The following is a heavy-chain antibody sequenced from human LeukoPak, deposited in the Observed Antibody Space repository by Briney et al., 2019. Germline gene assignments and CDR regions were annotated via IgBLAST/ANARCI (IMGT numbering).Heavy chain of an antibody. CDR1: GFTFSVFE. CDR3: ARDPGDY. J-gene: IGHJ4*02. Sequence: GGPLKLSCPAPGFTFSVFEMNWVRQAPGKGLEWVSYISSSGSTIYYADSVKGRFTISRDNAKNSLYLQMNSLRVEDTAVYYCARDPGDYWGQGTLVTVSS. CDR2: ISSSGSTI. V-gene: IGHV3-48*03.